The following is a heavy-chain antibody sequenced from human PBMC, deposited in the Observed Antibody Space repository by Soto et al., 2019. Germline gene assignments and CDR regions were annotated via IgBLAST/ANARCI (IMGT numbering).Heavy chain of an antibody. J-gene: IGHJ3*02. Sequence: PSETLPLTCALSGGFITNLNCWTRVRQSPGRGLEWIGEVYKSGSPNYNPSLKSRVAILIDKPKNQFSLSLTSVTAADTAVYYCATVGSSWFGAFDIWGHGTMVTVSS. CDR3: ATVGSSWFGAFDI. V-gene: IGHV4-4*02. D-gene: IGHD6-13*01. CDR2: VYKSGSP. CDR1: GGFITNLNC.